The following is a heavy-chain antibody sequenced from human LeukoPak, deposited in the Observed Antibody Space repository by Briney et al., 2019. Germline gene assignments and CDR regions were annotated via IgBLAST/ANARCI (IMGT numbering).Heavy chain of an antibody. CDR2: IFHTGTA. Sequence: PSETLSLTCNVSSGSKTSYYWSWIRQPPGRGLEWIGYIFHTGTATYNPSLKSRFTMSVDTSQKQFSLKVTSVTAADTAVYYCASQVHWAAALDSWGQGTPVSVSS. CDR3: ASQVHWAAALDS. CDR1: SGSKTSYY. J-gene: IGHJ4*02. D-gene: IGHD6-13*01. V-gene: IGHV4-59*08.